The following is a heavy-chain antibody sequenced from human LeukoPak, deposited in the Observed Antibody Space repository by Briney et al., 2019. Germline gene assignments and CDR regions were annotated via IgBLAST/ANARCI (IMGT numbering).Heavy chain of an antibody. J-gene: IGHJ6*02. CDR3: ARACYYDSSGYSFSYHMDV. CDR1: GYSFSSYW. CDR2: IYPDDSDT. Sequence: GESLKISCKGSGYSFSSYWIGWVRQMPGKGLEWMGIIYPDDSDTKYRPSFQGQVTISADKSISTAYLQWSSLKASDTAMYYCARACYYDSSGYSFSYHMDVWGQGTTVTVSS. V-gene: IGHV5-51*01. D-gene: IGHD3-22*01.